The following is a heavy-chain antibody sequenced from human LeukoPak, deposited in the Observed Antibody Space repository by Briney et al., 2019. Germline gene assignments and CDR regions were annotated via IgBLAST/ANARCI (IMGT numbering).Heavy chain of an antibody. CDR3: ARAYCSSTSCYGGRVYYMDV. CDR2: IKQDGSEK. D-gene: IGHD2-2*01. J-gene: IGHJ6*03. Sequence: GGSLRLSCAASGFTFSSYWMSWVRQAPGKGLEWVASIKQDGSEKYYVDSVKGRFTISRDNAKNSLYLQMNSLRAEDTAVYYCARAYCSSTSCYGGRVYYMDVWGKGTTVTISS. V-gene: IGHV3-7*04. CDR1: GFTFSSYW.